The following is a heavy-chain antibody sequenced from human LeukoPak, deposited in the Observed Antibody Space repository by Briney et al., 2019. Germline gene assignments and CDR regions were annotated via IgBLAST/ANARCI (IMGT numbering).Heavy chain of an antibody. CDR1: GFTFDDYA. V-gene: IGHV3-9*01. CDR2: ISWNSGSK. D-gene: IGHD6-19*01. J-gene: IGHJ4*02. CDR3: AKAPSYSSGYDY. Sequence: GGSLRLSCAASGFTFDDYAMHWVRQAPGKGLEWVSGISWNSGSKGYADSVKGRFTISRDNAKNSLYLQMKSLRAEDTALYYCAKAPSYSSGYDYWGQGTLVTVSS.